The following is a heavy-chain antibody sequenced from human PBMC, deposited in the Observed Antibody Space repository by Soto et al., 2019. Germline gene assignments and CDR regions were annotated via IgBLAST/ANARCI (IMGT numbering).Heavy chain of an antibody. CDR3: ARDAAVGLFDY. V-gene: IGHV1-18*01. J-gene: IGHJ4*02. CDR2: LNTYNGNT. Sequence: GASVKVSCKASGYTFTSYGISWVRQAPGQGLEWMGWLNTYNGNTNYAQMLQGRVTMTTDTSTSTAYMELRSLRSDDTAVYYCARDAAVGLFDYWGQGTLVTVSS. CDR1: GYTFTSYG. D-gene: IGHD1-26*01.